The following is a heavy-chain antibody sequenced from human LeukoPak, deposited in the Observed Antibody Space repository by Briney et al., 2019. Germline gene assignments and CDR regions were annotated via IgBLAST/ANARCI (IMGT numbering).Heavy chain of an antibody. D-gene: IGHD6-13*01. CDR1: GFTFSSYA. CDR2: ISGSGGST. V-gene: IGHV3-23*01. J-gene: IGHJ4*02. CDR3: TKDGYSSSWYDFDY. Sequence: GGSLRLSCAASGFTFSSYAMSWVRQAPGKGLEWVSAISGSGGSTYYADSVKGRFTISRDNSKNTLYLQMNSLRAEDTAVYYCTKDGYSSSWYDFDYWGQGTLVTVSS.